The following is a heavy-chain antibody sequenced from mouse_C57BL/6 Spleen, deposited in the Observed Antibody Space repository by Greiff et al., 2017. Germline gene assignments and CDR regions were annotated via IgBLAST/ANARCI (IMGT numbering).Heavy chain of an antibody. J-gene: IGHJ2*01. CDR1: GYAFSSYW. CDR3: ARENYDYDVDY. Sequence: QVQLKESGAELVKPGASVKISCQASGYAFSSYWMNWVKQRPGKGFAGIGQIYPGDGDTNYNGKFKGNATLTADKSSSTAYMQLSSLTSEDSAVYFCARENYDYDVDYWGQGTTLTVSS. V-gene: IGHV1-80*01. CDR2: IYPGDGDT. D-gene: IGHD2-4*01.